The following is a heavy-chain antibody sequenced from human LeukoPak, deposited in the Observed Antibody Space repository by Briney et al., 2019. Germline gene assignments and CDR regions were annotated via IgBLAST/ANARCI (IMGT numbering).Heavy chain of an antibody. CDR3: AKERDRFDY. V-gene: IGHV3-23*01. CDR1: GFTFSRNA. Sequence: GGSLRLSCVASGFTFSRNAMSWVRQAPGKGLEWVSAIGGSGGDTYYVDSVKGRFTISRDNSKNTLYLQMNRLRAEDTAVYYCAKERDRFDYWGQGTLVTVSS. J-gene: IGHJ4*02. CDR2: IGGSGGDT. D-gene: IGHD3-22*01.